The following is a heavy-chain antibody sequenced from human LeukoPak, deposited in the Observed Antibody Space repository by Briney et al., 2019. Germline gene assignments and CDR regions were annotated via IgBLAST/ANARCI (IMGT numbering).Heavy chain of an antibody. J-gene: IGHJ4*02. CDR2: ISSSSSYI. D-gene: IGHD1-7*01. CDR3: ARDRGNWNYISDY. Sequence: GGSLRLSCAASGFTFSSYEMNWVRQAPGKGLEWVSSISSSSSYIYYADSVKGRFTISRDNAKNSLYLQMNSLRAEDTAVYYCARDRGNWNYISDYWGQGTLVTVSS. V-gene: IGHV3-21*01. CDR1: GFTFSSYE.